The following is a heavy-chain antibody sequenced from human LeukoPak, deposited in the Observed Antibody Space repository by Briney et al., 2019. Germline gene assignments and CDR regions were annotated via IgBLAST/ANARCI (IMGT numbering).Heavy chain of an antibody. CDR2: ISWNSGSI. V-gene: IGHV3-9*01. CDR1: GFTFDDYA. CDR3: AKDALAGMDV. J-gene: IGHJ6*02. Sequence: GGSLRLSCAASGFTFDDYAMHWVRQAPGKGLEWVSGISWNSGSIGYADSVKGRLTISRDNAKNSLYLQMNSLRAEDTALYYCAKDALAGMDVWGQGTTVTVSS.